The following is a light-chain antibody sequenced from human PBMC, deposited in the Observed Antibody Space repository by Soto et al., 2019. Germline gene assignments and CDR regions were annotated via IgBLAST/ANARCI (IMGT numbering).Light chain of an antibody. V-gene: IGKV3-15*01. CDR2: GAS. CDR1: QSVSSN. Sequence: EIVMTQSPATLSVSPGERATLSCRASQSVSSNLAWYQQKPGQAPRLLIYGASTRATGIPARFSGSGSGTEFTLTISSLQSEDFAVYYCQQYNNLPPGGSYTFGQGTKLEIK. J-gene: IGKJ2*01. CDR3: QQYNNLPPGGSYT.